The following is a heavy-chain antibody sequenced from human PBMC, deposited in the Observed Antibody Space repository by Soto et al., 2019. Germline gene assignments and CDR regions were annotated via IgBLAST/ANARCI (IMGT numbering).Heavy chain of an antibody. J-gene: IGHJ6*02. D-gene: IGHD1-1*01. CDR3: AREMANNRDYYYGMDV. CDR1: GGTFSSYA. Sequence: QVQLVQSGAEVKKPGSSVKVSCKASGGTFSSYAISWVRQAPGQGLEWMGGIIPIFGTANYAQKFQGRVTIAAGDSTSTASMELSSLRSEDTAVYYCAREMANNRDYYYGMDVCGQGTTVTVSS. V-gene: IGHV1-69*01. CDR2: IIPIFGTA.